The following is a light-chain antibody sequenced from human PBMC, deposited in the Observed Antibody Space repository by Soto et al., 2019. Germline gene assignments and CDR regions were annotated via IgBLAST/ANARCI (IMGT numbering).Light chain of an antibody. J-gene: IGKJ2*01. CDR3: QKYNNWPPYT. CDR1: QSVSSN. Sequence: EIVMTQSPATLSVSPGERATLSCRASQSVSSNLAWYQQKHGQAPRLLIYGASTRATGIPARFSGSGYGTEFTLTISSLQSEDFAVYYCQKYNNWPPYTFGQGTKLEIK. V-gene: IGKV3-15*01. CDR2: GAS.